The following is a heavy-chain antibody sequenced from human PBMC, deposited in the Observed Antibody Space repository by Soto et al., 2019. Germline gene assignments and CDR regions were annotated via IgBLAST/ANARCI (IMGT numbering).Heavy chain of an antibody. V-gene: IGHV3-74*01. CDR2: INSDVSST. Sequence: GGSLRLSCASSGFTFSSYWMHWVRQAPGTGLVWVSRINSDVSSTSYADSVKGRFTISRDNAKNTLYLQMNSLRAEDTAVYYCARGEYDYVWRSYGLDAFDIWGQGTMVTV. J-gene: IGHJ3*02. D-gene: IGHD3-16*01. CDR3: ARGEYDYVWRSYGLDAFDI. CDR1: GFTFSSYW.